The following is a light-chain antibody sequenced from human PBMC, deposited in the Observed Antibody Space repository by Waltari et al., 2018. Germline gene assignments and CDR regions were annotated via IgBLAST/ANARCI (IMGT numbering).Light chain of an antibody. J-gene: IGKJ2*03. Sequence: EIVLTQSPATLCLSPGERVTLSCRASQSVNNYLAWYQQKPGQAPWLLSCDASSRATGLPARLGGNGSGTDFTLTISSLEAEDFAVYYCQQRSIRPPAYSFGQGTRLEIK. CDR2: DAS. CDR3: QQRSIRPPAYS. CDR1: QSVNNY. V-gene: IGKV3-11*01.